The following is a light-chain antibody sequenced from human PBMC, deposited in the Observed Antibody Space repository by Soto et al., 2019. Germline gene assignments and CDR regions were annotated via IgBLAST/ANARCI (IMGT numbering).Light chain of an antibody. CDR2: GAY. CDR3: QQYGRSPRT. J-gene: IGKJ2*01. Sequence: EIVLTQSPGTLSLSPGERATLSCRASQSISSNYLAWYQQKPGQAPRLLIYGAYRRATGIPDRFSDSGSGTDFTLTISRLEPEDFAVYYCQQYGRSPRTFGQGTKLEIK. V-gene: IGKV3-20*01. CDR1: QSISSNY.